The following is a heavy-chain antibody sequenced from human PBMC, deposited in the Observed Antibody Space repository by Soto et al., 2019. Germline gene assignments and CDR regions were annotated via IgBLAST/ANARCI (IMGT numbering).Heavy chain of an antibody. Sequence: PSETLSLTCTVSGGSISSYYWSWIRQPPGKGLEWIGYIYYSGSTNYNPSLKSRVTISVDTSKNQFSLKLSSVTAADTAVYYCARDPGVGATGGTFDIWVQGTMVTVSS. CDR3: ARDPGVGATGGTFDI. CDR1: GGSISSYY. J-gene: IGHJ3*02. V-gene: IGHV4-59*01. D-gene: IGHD1-26*01. CDR2: IYYSGST.